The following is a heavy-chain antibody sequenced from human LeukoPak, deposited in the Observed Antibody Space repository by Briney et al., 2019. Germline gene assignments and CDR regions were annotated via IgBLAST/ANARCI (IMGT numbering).Heavy chain of an antibody. V-gene: IGHV4-34*01. D-gene: IGHD6-6*01. Sequence: KPSETLSLTCAVYGGSFSGYYWSWIRQPPGKGLEWIGEINHSGNTNYNPSLKSRVTISVDTSKNQFSLKLSSVTAADTAVYYCARVYSTSADYWGQGTLVTVSS. CDR1: GGSFSGYY. CDR3: ARVYSTSADY. J-gene: IGHJ4*02. CDR2: INHSGNT.